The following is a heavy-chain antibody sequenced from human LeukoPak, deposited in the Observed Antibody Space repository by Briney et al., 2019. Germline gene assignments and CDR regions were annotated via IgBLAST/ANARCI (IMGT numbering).Heavy chain of an antibody. CDR2: LKQDGSEI. V-gene: IGHV3-7*01. J-gene: IGHJ4*02. Sequence: GGSLRLSCAASGFTFSSYSMNWVRQAPGKGLEWVGNLKQDGSEIYYLDSVKGRFTISRDNAKNSLYLQMNSLRAEDTAVYYCATIEAVRFHYWGQGTLVTVSS. D-gene: IGHD6-19*01. CDR1: GFTFSSYS. CDR3: ATIEAVRFHY.